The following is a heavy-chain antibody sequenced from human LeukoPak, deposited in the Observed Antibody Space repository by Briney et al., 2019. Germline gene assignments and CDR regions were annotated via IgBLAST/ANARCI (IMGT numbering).Heavy chain of an antibody. J-gene: IGHJ6*03. Sequence: GASVKVSCKASGYTFTGYYMHWVRQAPGQGLEWMGWINPNSGGTIYAQKFQGRVTMTRDTSISTVYMELSRLRSDDTAVYYCARRGYCSGGSCYPPYMDVWGKGTTVTVSS. CDR3: ARRGYCSGGSCYPPYMDV. V-gene: IGHV1-2*02. CDR2: INPNSGGT. CDR1: GYTFTGYY. D-gene: IGHD2-15*01.